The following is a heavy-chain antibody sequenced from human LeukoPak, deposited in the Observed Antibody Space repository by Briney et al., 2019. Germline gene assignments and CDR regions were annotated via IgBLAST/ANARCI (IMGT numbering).Heavy chain of an antibody. J-gene: IGHJ4*02. D-gene: IGHD5-18*01. CDR1: GFTVSSNY. CDR2: IYSGGST. V-gene: IGHV3-53*01. CDR3: ARVYVDTAMDYFDY. Sequence: GGSLRLSCAASGFTVSSNYMSWVRQAPGKGLEWVSVIYSGGSTYYAGSVKGRFTISRDNPKNTLYLQMNSLRAEDTAVYYCARVYVDTAMDYFDYWGQGTLVTVSS.